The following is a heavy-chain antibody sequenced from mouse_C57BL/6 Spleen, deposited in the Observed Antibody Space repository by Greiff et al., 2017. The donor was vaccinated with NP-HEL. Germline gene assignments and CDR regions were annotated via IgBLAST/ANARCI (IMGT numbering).Heavy chain of an antibody. CDR3: VRIYFDYAMDY. D-gene: IGHD1-1*01. Sequence: DVKLVESGGGLVQPKGSLKLSCAASGFSFNTYAMNWVRQAPGKGLEWVARIRSKSNNYATYYADSVKDRFTISRDDSESMLYLQMNNLKTEDTAMYYCVRIYFDYAMDYWGQGTSVTVSS. CDR1: GFSFNTYA. J-gene: IGHJ4*01. V-gene: IGHV10-1*01. CDR2: IRSKSNNYAT.